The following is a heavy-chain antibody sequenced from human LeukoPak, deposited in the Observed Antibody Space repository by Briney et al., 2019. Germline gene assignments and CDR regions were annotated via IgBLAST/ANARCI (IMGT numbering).Heavy chain of an antibody. V-gene: IGHV1-2*02. Sequence: ASVKVSCKASGYSFTGHYMHWVRQAPGQGLEWMGWINPKSGGTNYAQKFQGRVTMTRDTSISTAYMELSRLRSDDTAVYYCARDVMTYLRGVIVHWGQGTLVTVSS. CDR1: GYSFTGHY. J-gene: IGHJ4*02. D-gene: IGHD3-10*01. CDR3: ARDVMTYLRGVIVH. CDR2: INPKSGGT.